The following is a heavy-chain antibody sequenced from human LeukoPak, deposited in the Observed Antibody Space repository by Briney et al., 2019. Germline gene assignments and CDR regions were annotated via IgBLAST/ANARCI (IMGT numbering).Heavy chain of an antibody. D-gene: IGHD1-26*01. J-gene: IGHJ4*02. CDR1: GGSLNGYY. V-gene: IGHV4-34*01. CDR2: GGNSGGT. Sequence: SETLSLTCAVYGGSLNGYYWSWIRQPPGKGLEWIGEGGNSGGTKFNPSLKSRVTISADTSKNQFSLKLSSVTAADTAVYYCARGSVGATLDYWGQGTLVTVSS. CDR3: ARGSVGATLDY.